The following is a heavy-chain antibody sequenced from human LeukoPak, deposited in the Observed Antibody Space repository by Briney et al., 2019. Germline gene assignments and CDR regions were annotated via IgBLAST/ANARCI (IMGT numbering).Heavy chain of an antibody. J-gene: IGHJ4*02. V-gene: IGHV3-64*01. CDR2: ITSNGDRR. CDR3: AREFCNTLSCYQAFGY. D-gene: IGHD2-2*01. CDR1: GFTFSNYA. Sequence: PGGSLRLSCAASGFTFSNYAMHWARQAPGKGLEYVSTITSNGDRRYYANSVKGRFSISRDNFKNTLYLQMGSLRAEDMAVYYCAREFCNTLSCYQAFGYWGQGTLVTVSS.